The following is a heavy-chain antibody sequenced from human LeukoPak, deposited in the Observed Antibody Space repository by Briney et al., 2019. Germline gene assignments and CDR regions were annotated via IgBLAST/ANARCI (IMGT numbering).Heavy chain of an antibody. V-gene: IGHV4-59*01. Sequence: SETLSLTCTVSGGSITTYYWSWIRQVAGKGLEWIGNGYYSGSTTYNPSLKSRVTISVDASKNQFSLHLNSVTAADTAMYYCARHQRGSCTSTSCYEFDNWGQGTLVTVSS. CDR3: ARHQRGSCTSTSCYEFDN. CDR2: GYYSGST. D-gene: IGHD2-2*01. J-gene: IGHJ4*02. CDR1: GGSITTYY.